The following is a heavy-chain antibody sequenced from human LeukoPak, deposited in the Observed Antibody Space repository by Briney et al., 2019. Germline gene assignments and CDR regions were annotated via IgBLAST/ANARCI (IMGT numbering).Heavy chain of an antibody. CDR3: AREEYSYGYFDY. D-gene: IGHD5-18*01. CDR1: GYTFTGYY. V-gene: IGHV1-2*06. CDR2: INPNSGGT. J-gene: IGHJ4*02. Sequence: ASVKVSCKASGYTFTGYYMHWVRQAPGQGLEWMGRINPNSGGTNYAQKFQGRVTMTRDTSISTAYMELSRLRSDDTAVYYCAREEYSYGYFDYWGQGTLVTVS.